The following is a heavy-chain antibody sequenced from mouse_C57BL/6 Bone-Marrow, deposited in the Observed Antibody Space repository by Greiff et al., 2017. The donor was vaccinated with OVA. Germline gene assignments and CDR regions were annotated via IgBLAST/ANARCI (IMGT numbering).Heavy chain of an antibody. J-gene: IGHJ4*01. CDR2: IWRGGST. V-gene: IGHV2-5*01. CDR1: GFSLTSYG. D-gene: IGHD2-4*01. CDR3: ANYDYGVVYARDY. Sequence: QVQLQQSGPGLVQPSPSLSITCTVSGFSLTSYGVHWVRQSPGKGLEWLGVIWRGGSTDYNAAFMSRLSITKDNSTSQVFFKMNSLQADDTAIYYGANYDYGVVYARDYWGQGTSVTVSS.